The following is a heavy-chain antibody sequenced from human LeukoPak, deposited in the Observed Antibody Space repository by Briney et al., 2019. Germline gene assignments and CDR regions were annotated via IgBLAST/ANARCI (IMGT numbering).Heavy chain of an antibody. CDR1: GFTFSSYA. CDR2: ISYDGSNK. Sequence: GRSLRLSCAASGFTFSSYAMHWVRQAPGKGLEWVAVISYDGSNKYYADSVKGRFTISRDNSKNTLYLQMNSLRTEDTAVYYCARGLDCSSTSCYGRYYGMDVWGQGTTVIVSS. V-gene: IGHV3-30-3*01. CDR3: ARGLDCSSTSCYGRYYGMDV. J-gene: IGHJ6*02. D-gene: IGHD2-2*01.